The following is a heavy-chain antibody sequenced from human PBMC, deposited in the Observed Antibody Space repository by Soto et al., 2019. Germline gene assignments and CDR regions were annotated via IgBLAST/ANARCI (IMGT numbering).Heavy chain of an antibody. CDR1: AGFTRRYTNL. D-gene: IGHD3-10*01. J-gene: IGHJ4*01. V-gene: IGHV4-39*01. CDR3: FRHVREFSGPGSYVFFDY. CDR2: LVYRGST. Sequence: SHSSTVSAGFTRRYTNLGGRIRQQTGKGLEWIGNLVYRGSTCYNPSLKSRVSVVVDTSKNQFSLRLSSMTAADTAVYYCFRHVREFSGPGSYVFFDYWGQGIQVT.